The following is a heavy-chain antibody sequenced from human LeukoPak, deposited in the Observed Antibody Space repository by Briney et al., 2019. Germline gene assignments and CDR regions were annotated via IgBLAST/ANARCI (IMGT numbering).Heavy chain of an antibody. Sequence: SETLSLTCTVSGGSISSGSYYWSWIRQPAGKGLEWIGRIYTSGSTNYNPSLKSRVTISVDTSENQFSLKLSSVTAADTAVYYCARSVVRVWFDPWGQGTLVTVSS. CDR3: ARSVVRVWFDP. D-gene: IGHD4-23*01. CDR2: IYTSGST. J-gene: IGHJ5*02. V-gene: IGHV4-61*02. CDR1: GGSISSGSYY.